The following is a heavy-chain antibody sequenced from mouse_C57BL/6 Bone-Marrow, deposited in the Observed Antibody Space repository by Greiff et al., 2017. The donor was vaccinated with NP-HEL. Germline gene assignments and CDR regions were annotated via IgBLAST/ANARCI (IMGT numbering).Heavy chain of an antibody. V-gene: IGHV5-15*01. J-gene: IGHJ4*01. CDR3: ARGGMVTTARDY. Sequence: EVQGVESGGGLVQPGGSLKLSCAASGFTFSDYGMAWVRQAPRKGPEWVAFISNLAYSIYYADTVTGRFTISRENAKNTLYLEMSSLRSEDTAMYYCARGGMVTTARDYWGQGTSVTVSS. D-gene: IGHD2-2*01. CDR2: ISNLAYSI. CDR1: GFTFSDYG.